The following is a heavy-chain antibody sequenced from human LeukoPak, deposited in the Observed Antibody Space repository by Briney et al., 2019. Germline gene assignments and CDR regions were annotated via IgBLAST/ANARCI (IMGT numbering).Heavy chain of an antibody. CDR2: IYHSGST. CDR3: ARDGVNNYFDY. J-gene: IGHJ4*02. V-gene: IGHV4-38-2*02. Sequence: RASETLSLTCAVSGYSISSGYYWGWIRQPPGKGLEWIGSIYHSGSTYYNPSLKSRVTISVDTSKNQFSLKLSSVTAADMAVYYCARDGVNNYFDYWGQGTLVTVSS. CDR1: GYSISSGYY. D-gene: IGHD2/OR15-2a*01.